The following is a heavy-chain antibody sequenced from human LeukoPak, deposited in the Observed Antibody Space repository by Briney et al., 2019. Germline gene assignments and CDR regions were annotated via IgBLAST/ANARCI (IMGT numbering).Heavy chain of an antibody. D-gene: IGHD2/OR15-2a*01. CDR3: VRSLFVDESTYRPFDY. Sequence: PSETLSLTCTVSGGSISSGGYYWSWVRQAPGKGLEWVATIKRDGREIFYLDSVKGRFTISRDNAKSSLFLQMNNLRVDDTAMYYCVRSLFVDESTYRPFDYWGLGTLATVSS. V-gene: IGHV3-7*03. CDR2: IKRDGREI. J-gene: IGHJ4*02. CDR1: GGSISSGGYY.